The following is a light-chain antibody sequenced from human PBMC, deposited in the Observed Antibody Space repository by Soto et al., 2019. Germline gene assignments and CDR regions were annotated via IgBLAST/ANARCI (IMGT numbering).Light chain of an antibody. CDR2: AAS. Sequence: DIQMTQSPSSLSASIGDRVTITCRASRSISGYLNWYQQKPGKAPDLLIFAASSLHSGAPSRSSGSGSGTAVPLTLSRLQPDESATYSRQQGFSHPLTCGRGTKLEIK. J-gene: IGKJ2*01. V-gene: IGKV1-39*01. CDR1: RSISGY. CDR3: QQGFSHPLT.